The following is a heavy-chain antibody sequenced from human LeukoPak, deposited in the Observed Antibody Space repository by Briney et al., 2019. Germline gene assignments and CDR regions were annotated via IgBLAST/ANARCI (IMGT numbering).Heavy chain of an antibody. CDR2: ISYDGVNK. D-gene: IGHD1-1*01. Sequence: GKSLRLSCAASGFTFSNYGMHWVRQAPGKGLEWVALISYDGVNKYYADSVKGRFTISRDNSKNTLYLRMNSLRVEDTALYYCAKLRELVTYYYYYGLDVWGQGTTVTVSS. V-gene: IGHV3-30*18. J-gene: IGHJ6*02. CDR1: GFTFSNYG. CDR3: AKLRELVTYYYYYGLDV.